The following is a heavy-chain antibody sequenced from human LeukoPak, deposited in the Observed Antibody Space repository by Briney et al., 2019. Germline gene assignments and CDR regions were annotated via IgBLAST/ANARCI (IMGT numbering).Heavy chain of an antibody. CDR2: TNEAGSGQ. V-gene: IGHV3-7*03. Sequence: GGSLRLSCTASGFTFSSHWMTWVRQAPGKGLEWVANTNEAGSGQNYVGSVKGRFTVSRDNAKNSLYLQMNSLRVEDTATYFCARIWSARDWFDPWGQGT. CDR1: GFTFSSHW. J-gene: IGHJ5*02. CDR3: ARIWSARDWFDP. D-gene: IGHD1-1*01.